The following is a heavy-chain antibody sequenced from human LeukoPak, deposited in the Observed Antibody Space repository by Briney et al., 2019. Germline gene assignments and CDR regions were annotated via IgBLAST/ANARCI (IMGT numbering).Heavy chain of an antibody. Sequence: GGSLRLSCAASGFTFSSYAMSWVRQAPGKGLEWVGRIKSKTDGGTTDYAAPVKGRFTISRDDSKNTLYLQMNSLKTEDTAVYYCTTGSWGNYRAWGQGTLVTVSS. D-gene: IGHD1-7*01. V-gene: IGHV3-15*01. CDR2: IKSKTDGGTT. CDR1: GFTFSSYA. CDR3: TTGSWGNYRA. J-gene: IGHJ4*02.